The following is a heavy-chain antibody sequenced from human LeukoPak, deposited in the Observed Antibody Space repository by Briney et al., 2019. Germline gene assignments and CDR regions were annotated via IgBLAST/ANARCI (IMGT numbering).Heavy chain of an antibody. CDR3: AGDDCSSTSCYAQYGMDV. CDR1: GFTFSSYE. Sequence: GGSLRLSCAASGFTFSSYEMNWVRQAPGKGLEWVSYISSSGSTIYYADSVKGRFTISRDNAKNSLYLQMNSLRAEDTAVYYCAGDDCSSTSCYAQYGMDVWGKGTTVTVSS. J-gene: IGHJ6*04. CDR2: ISSSGSTI. V-gene: IGHV3-48*03. D-gene: IGHD2-2*01.